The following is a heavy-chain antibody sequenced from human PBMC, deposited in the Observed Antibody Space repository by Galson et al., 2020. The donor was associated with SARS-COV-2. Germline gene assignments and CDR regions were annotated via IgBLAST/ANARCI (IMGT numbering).Heavy chain of an antibody. D-gene: IGHD3-3*01. Sequence: ETSETLSLTCTVSDGSISSGGYYWSWIRQHPGKGLEWIGYIYYSGSTYYNPSLKSRVTKSADTSKNQFSLKLSSVTAADTAVYYCARASRTIFGVVKHLAYWGQGTLGTVSS. CDR1: DGSISSGGYY. CDR2: IYYSGST. CDR3: ARASRTIFGVVKHLAY. J-gene: IGHJ4*02. V-gene: IGHV4-31*03.